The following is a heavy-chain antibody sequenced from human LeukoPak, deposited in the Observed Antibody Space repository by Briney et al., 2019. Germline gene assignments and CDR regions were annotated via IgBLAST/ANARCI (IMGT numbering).Heavy chain of an antibody. CDR2: INPSSGST. J-gene: IGHJ4*02. CDR1: GYTFTTYY. Sequence: ASVQVSCKASGYTFTTYYMHWVRQAPGQGLEWMGIINPSSGSTSYAQKFQGTVTMTRDTSTSTVYMELSSLRSEDTAIYYCARVLGAHRYGSIDHWGQGTLVTVSS. CDR3: ARVLGAHRYGSIDH. V-gene: IGHV1-46*01. D-gene: IGHD5-18*01.